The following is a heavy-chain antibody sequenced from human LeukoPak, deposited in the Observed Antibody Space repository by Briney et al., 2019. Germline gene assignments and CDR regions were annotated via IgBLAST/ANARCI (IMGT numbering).Heavy chain of an antibody. CDR2: ILYDGSNK. V-gene: IGHV3-30*03. CDR1: GFTFSSYS. J-gene: IGHJ3*02. Sequence: PGGSLRLSCAASGFTFSSYSMHWVRQAPGKGLEWVAVILYDGSNKYYADSVKGRFTISRDNSKNTLYLQMNSLRAEDTAVYYCARGLVFYGGNSDLGAFDIWGQGTMVTVSS. D-gene: IGHD4-23*01. CDR3: ARGLVFYGGNSDLGAFDI.